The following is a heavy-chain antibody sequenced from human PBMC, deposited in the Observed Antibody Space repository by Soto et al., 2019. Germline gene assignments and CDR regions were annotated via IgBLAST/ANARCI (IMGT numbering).Heavy chain of an antibody. D-gene: IGHD3-22*01. CDR2: INGGNGNT. CDR3: AGDPDSHYNDSHASSYP. J-gene: IGHJ5*02. V-gene: IGHV1-3*01. Sequence: GASVKVSCKASGNTVPNYAIHWVRQAPGQRLEWMGWINGGNGNTYYSEHFQGRVTFTRDTSAGTAYMELTRLRSDDTAVYYCAGDPDSHYNDSHASSYPWGQGTLVTVSS. CDR1: GNTVPNYA.